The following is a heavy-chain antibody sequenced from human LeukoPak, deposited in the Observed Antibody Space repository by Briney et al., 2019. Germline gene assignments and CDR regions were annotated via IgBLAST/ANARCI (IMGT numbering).Heavy chain of an antibody. Sequence: PSETLSLTCAVYGGSFSGYYWSWIRQPPGKGLEWIGEINHSGSTNYNPSLKSRVTISVDTSKNQFSLKLSSVTAADTAVYYCARDFSGTTWVYWGQGTLVTVSS. CDR1: GGSFSGYY. J-gene: IGHJ4*02. D-gene: IGHD1-7*01. CDR2: INHSGST. V-gene: IGHV4-34*01. CDR3: ARDFSGTTWVY.